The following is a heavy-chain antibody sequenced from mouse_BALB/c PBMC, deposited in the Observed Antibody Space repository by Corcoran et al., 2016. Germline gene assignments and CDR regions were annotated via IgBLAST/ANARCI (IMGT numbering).Heavy chain of an antibody. CDR3: ARVDGNYWYFDV. V-gene: IGHV3-6*02. Sequence: DVQLQESGPGLVKPSQSLSLTCSVTGYSITSGYYWNWIRQFPGNKLEWMGYISYDGSNNYNPSLKNRISITRDTSKNQFFLKLNSVTTEDTATYYGARVDGNYWYFDVWVAGTTVTVSS. CDR1: GYSITSGYY. CDR2: ISYDGSN. D-gene: IGHD2-3*01. J-gene: IGHJ1*01.